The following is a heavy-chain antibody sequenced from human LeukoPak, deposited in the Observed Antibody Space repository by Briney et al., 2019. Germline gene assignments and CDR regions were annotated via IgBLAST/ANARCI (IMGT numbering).Heavy chain of an antibody. Sequence: GGSLTLSCAASGLTLSSYWMNWVRQAPGKGLEWVANMKQDGSEIYYVDSVKDRFTISRDNDKQSLFLQMTSLRAEDTAVYYCARGRRGYDWDYNYYYSMEVWGKRAT. CDR2: MKQDGSEI. J-gene: IGHJ6*03. D-gene: IGHD5-12*01. CDR3: ARGRRGYDWDYNYYYSMEV. V-gene: IGHV3-7*01. CDR1: GLTLSSYW.